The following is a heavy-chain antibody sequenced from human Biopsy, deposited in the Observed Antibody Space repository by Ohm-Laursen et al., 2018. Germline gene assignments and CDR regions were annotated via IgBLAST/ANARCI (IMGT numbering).Heavy chain of an antibody. D-gene: IGHD3-9*01. CDR2: NIPILGTG. CDR1: EGTFSNYG. J-gene: IGHJ1*01. Sequence: AASVKVSCKVPEGTFSNYGVNWVRQAPGQGLEWLGGNIPILGTGNYAQKFQDRVTVAADTSTSTATMELRSLRSDDTAVYYCATKLTGNFHHWGQGTLVIVSS. V-gene: IGHV1-69*06. CDR3: ATKLTGNFHH.